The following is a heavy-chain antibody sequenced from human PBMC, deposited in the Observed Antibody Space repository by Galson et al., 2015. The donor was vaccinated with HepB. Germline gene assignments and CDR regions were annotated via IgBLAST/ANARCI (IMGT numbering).Heavy chain of an antibody. D-gene: IGHD5-18*01. CDR2: IIPIFGTA. CDR1: GGTLSSYA. CDR3: AITSRGYSYGSPPGGD. V-gene: IGHV1-69*06. J-gene: IGHJ4*02. Sequence: SVKVSCKASGGTLSSYAISWVRQAPGQGLEWMGGIIPIFGTANYAQKFQGRVTITADKSTSTAYMELSSLRSEDTAVYYCAITSRGYSYGSPPGGDWGQGTLVTVSS.